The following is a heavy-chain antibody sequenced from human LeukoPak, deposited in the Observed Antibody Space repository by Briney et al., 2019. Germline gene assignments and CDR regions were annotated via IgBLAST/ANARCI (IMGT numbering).Heavy chain of an antibody. CDR1: GFTFSSYS. J-gene: IGHJ4*02. CDR3: ASGILTGYYNFDY. D-gene: IGHD3-9*01. CDR2: ISSSSSTI. V-gene: IGHV3-48*01. Sequence: PGGSLRLSCAASGFTFSSYSMNWVRQAPGKGLEWVSYISSSSSTIYYADSVKGRFTISRDNAKNSLYLQMNSLRAEDTAVYYCASGILTGYYNFDYWGQGTLVTVSS.